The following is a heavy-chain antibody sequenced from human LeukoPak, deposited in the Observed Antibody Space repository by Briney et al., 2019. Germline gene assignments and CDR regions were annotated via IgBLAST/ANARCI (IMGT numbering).Heavy chain of an antibody. Sequence: GGSLRLAYAASGLTFSSAEIACARQAPGKGLEWVSYISSSSSIIYYADSVKGRFTISRDNAKNSLYLQMNSLRAEDTAVYYCAKARYRGFIFEYGRQGTLVTVSS. CDR1: GLTFSSAE. CDR3: AKARYRGFIFEY. D-gene: IGHD5-12*01. CDR2: ISSSSSII. V-gene: IGHV3-48*03. J-gene: IGHJ4*02.